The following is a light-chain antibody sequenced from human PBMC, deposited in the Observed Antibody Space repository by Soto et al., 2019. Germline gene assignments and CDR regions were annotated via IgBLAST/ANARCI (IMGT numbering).Light chain of an antibody. V-gene: IGLV2-14*01. Sequence: QSLLTQPASLSGAPGQAITISCTGTRRDVGGYNYVSWYQQHPGKAPKLMIYDVSNRPSGVSNRFSGAKSGNTASLTISGLQAEDEADYYCSSYTRSSTYVCGTGTKVTVL. CDR1: RRDVGGYNY. J-gene: IGLJ1*01. CDR3: SSYTRSSTYV. CDR2: DVS.